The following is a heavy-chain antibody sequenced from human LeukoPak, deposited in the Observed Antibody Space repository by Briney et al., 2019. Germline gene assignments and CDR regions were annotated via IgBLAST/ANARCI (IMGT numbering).Heavy chain of an antibody. V-gene: IGHV4-34*01. Sequence: PSETLSLTCAVYGGSFSGYYWSWIRQPPGKGLEWIGEINHSGSTNYNPSLKSRVTISVDTSKNQFSLKLSSVTAADTAVYYCARVSDWSGYPYAFDIWGQGTMVTVSS. CDR2: INHSGST. CDR1: GGSFSGYY. J-gene: IGHJ3*02. D-gene: IGHD3-3*01. CDR3: ARVSDWSGYPYAFDI.